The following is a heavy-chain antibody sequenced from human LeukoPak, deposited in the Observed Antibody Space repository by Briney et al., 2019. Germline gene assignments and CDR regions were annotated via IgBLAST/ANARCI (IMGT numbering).Heavy chain of an antibody. Sequence: GGSLRLSCAASGFTFSSYAMSWVRQAPGKGLEWVSAISGSGGSTYYADSVKGRFTISRDNSKNTLYLQMNSLRAEDTAVYYCAKPHSSGWYLSVVVGFDYWGQGTLVTVSS. CDR3: AKPHSSGWYLSVVVGFDY. D-gene: IGHD6-19*01. CDR2: ISGSGGST. J-gene: IGHJ4*02. V-gene: IGHV3-23*01. CDR1: GFTFSSYA.